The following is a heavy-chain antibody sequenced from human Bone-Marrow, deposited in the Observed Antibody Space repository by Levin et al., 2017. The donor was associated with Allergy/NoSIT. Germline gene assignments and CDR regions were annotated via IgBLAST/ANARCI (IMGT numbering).Heavy chain of an antibody. Sequence: ETLSLTCAASGFTFDRFALSWVRQAPGKGLEWVSGISGGGARTKYADSVEGRFTISRDNSDNTLYLQMNSLRAEDTAIYYCAKNYLVVPAAMLYYRYYGFDVWGQGTTVTVSS. CDR2: ISGGGART. D-gene: IGHD2-2*01. J-gene: IGHJ6*02. CDR1: GFTFDRFA. CDR3: AKNYLVVPAAMLYYRYYGFDV. V-gene: IGHV3-23*01.